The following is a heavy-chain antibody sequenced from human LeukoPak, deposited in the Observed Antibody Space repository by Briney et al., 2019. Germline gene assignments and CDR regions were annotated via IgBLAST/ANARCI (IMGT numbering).Heavy chain of an antibody. V-gene: IGHV3-21*01. D-gene: IGHD3-22*01. CDR3: ARRLGSSGYYFYYFDY. CDR1: GFTFSSYS. Sequence: GGSLRLSCAASGFTFSSYSMNWVRQAPGKGLEWVSSISSSSYIYYADSVKGRFTISRDNAKNSLYLQMNSLRAEDTAVYYCARRLGSSGYYFYYFDYWGQGTLVTVSS. J-gene: IGHJ4*02. CDR2: ISSSSYI.